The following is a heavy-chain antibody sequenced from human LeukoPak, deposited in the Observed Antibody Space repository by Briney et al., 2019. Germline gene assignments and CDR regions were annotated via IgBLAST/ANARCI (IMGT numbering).Heavy chain of an antibody. V-gene: IGHV1-2*02. CDR3: ARVTVVVAATATDFDY. CDR2: INPNSGGT. Sequence: ASVKVSCTASGYTFTGYGVTWVRQAPGQGLEWMGWINPNSGGTNYAQKFQGRVTMTRDTSISTAYMELSRLRSDDTAVYYCARVTVVVAATATDFDYWGQGTLVTVSS. CDR1: GYTFTGYG. J-gene: IGHJ4*02. D-gene: IGHD2-15*01.